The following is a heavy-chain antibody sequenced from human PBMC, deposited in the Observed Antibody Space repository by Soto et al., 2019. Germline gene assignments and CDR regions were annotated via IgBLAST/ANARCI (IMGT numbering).Heavy chain of an antibody. CDR3: ARSYFYDSSGYYCGAFDV. V-gene: IGHV3-13*01. J-gene: IGHJ3*01. D-gene: IGHD3-22*01. CDR2: IGTADDT. CDR1: GFTFSSYD. Sequence: GGSLRLSCAASGFTFSSYDMHWVRQAPGKGLEWVSAIGTADDTYYPDSVKGRFTISRENAKNSLFLQMNSLRAKDTAVYYCARSYFYDSSGYYCGAFDVWGQGTMVTVSS.